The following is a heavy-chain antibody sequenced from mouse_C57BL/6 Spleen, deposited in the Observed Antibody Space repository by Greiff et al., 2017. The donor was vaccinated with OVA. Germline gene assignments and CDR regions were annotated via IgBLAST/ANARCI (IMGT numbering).Heavy chain of an antibody. D-gene: IGHD2-4*01. J-gene: IGHJ3*01. V-gene: IGHV1-82*01. CDR3: ARDPMYDYDEGAWFAY. Sequence: QVQLQQSGPELVKPGASVKISCKASGYAFSSSWMNWVKQRPGKGHEWIGRIYPGDGDTNYNGKFKGKATLTADKSSSTAYMQLSSLTSEDYAVYLCARDPMYDYDEGAWFAYWGKGTLVTVSA. CDR2: IYPGDGDT. CDR1: GYAFSSSW.